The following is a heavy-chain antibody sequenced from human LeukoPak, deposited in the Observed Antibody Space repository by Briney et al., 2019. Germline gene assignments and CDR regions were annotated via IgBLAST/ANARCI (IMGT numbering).Heavy chain of an antibody. J-gene: IGHJ4*02. Sequence: SVKVSCKASGGTFSSYAISWVRQPPGQGLEWVGGFIPIFGTANYAQKFQGRVTITADKYTSTAYMELSSLRSEDTAVYYCERDFEIAGPLSHCTNGVCSASTLTFDYWGQGTLVTVSS. D-gene: IGHD2-8*01. CDR1: GGTFSSYA. V-gene: IGHV1-69*06. CDR2: FIPIFGTA. CDR3: ERDFEIAGPLSHCTNGVCSASTLTFDY.